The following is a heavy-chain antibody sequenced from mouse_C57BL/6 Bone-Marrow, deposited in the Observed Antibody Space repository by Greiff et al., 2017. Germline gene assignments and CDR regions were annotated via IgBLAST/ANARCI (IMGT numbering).Heavy chain of an antibody. Sequence: EVMLVESGGGLVQPGGSLKLSCAASGFTFSDYYMYWVRQTPEKRLEWVAYISNGGGSTYYPDTVKGRFTISRDKAKNTLYLQMSRLKSEDTAMYYCARPSYYYGSSCRFAYWGQGTLVTVSA. J-gene: IGHJ3*01. CDR3: ARPSYYYGSSCRFAY. CDR1: GFTFSDYY. V-gene: IGHV5-12*01. CDR2: ISNGGGST. D-gene: IGHD1-1*01.